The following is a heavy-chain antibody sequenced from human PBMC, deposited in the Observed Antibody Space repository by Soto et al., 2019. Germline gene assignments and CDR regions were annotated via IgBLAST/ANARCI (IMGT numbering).Heavy chain of an antibody. CDR3: ASAPPAMVSPNI. V-gene: IGHV4-59*01. CDR1: GGSISGYS. CDR2: VYYSGGT. J-gene: IGHJ4*02. Sequence: PSATLSLACSVSGGSISGYSWSWIRQPPGKGLEWIGYVYYSGGTNYNPSLKSRVTISLDPSKNQVSLRLNSVTAADTAVYYCASAPPAMVSPNIWGQGTLVTVSS. D-gene: IGHD5-18*01.